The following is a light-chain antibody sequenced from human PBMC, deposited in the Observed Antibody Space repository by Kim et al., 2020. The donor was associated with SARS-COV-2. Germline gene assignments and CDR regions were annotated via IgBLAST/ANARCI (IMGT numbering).Light chain of an antibody. Sequence: SVSPGERATLSCRASQSVSSNLAWYQQKPGQAPRLLIYGASTRATGIPARFSGSGSGTEFTLTISSLQSEDFAVYYCQQYNNWPGTFGGGTKVDI. CDR3: QQYNNWPGT. CDR1: QSVSSN. CDR2: GAS. V-gene: IGKV3-15*01. J-gene: IGKJ4*01.